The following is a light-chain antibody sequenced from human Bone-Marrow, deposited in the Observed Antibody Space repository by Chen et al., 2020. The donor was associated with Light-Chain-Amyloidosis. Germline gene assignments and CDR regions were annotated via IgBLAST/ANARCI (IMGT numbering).Light chain of an antibody. V-gene: IGLV3-25*03. J-gene: IGLJ2*01. CDR3: QSADSNGTYEVI. CDR1: DLPTKY. Sequence: SYELTQPPSVSVSPGQTARLTCSGDDLPTKYAYWYQQKPGHAPVLVIHRDTERPSGISERFSGSSSGTTATLTISVVQAEDEADYPCQSADSNGTYEVIFGGGTKLTVL. CDR2: RDT.